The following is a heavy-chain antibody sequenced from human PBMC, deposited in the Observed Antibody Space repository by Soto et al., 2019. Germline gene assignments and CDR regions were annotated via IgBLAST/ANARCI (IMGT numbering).Heavy chain of an antibody. J-gene: IGHJ3*02. CDR3: ARSYGYGFDI. CDR1: GGFI. Sequence: SETLSLTCTVSGGFIWGEIRQSPDKGLEWIGYIYNSGRYNYNPSLESRVTISMDTSKNQFSLKLTSVTAADTAVYYCARSYGYGFDIWTQRTMVTGSS. CDR2: IYNSGRY. V-gene: IGHV4-59*01. D-gene: IGHD5-18*01.